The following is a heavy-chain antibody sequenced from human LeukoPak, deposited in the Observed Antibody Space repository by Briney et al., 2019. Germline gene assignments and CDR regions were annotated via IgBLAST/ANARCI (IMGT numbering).Heavy chain of an antibody. CDR1: GFTFSNAW. J-gene: IGHJ4*02. D-gene: IGHD6-13*01. CDR3: AKGALAAAGSGFEY. V-gene: IGHV3-23*01. CDR2: ISASGGST. Sequence: GGSLRLSCAASGFTFSNAWMSWVRQAPGKGLEWVSSISASGGSTYHADSVKGRFTISRDNSKNTVHLQMNSLRADDTALYYCAKGALAAAGSGFEYWGQGTLVTVFS.